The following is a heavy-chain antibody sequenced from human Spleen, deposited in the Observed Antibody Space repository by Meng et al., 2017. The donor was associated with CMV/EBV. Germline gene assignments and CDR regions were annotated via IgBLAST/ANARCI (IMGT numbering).Heavy chain of an antibody. Sequence: ASVKVSCKASGYTFIGYYMHWMRQAPGQGLEWMGWINPETGDANYAQKFQGRVTMTRDTFITTAYMEVSRLTSDDTAVYYCAADSSTYCSSTSCRYYYYYGMDVWGQGTTVTVSS. J-gene: IGHJ6*02. CDR3: AADSSTYCSSTSCRYYYYYGMDV. V-gene: IGHV1-2*02. CDR1: GYTFIGYY. CDR2: INPETGDA. D-gene: IGHD2-2*01.